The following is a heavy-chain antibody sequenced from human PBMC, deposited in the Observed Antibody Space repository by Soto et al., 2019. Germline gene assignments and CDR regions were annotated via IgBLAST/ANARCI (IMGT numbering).Heavy chain of an antibody. Sequence: TVESLKISCKGSGYSFTSYWIGWVRQMPGKGLECMGIIYPGDSDTRYSPSFQGQVTISADKSISTAYLQWSSLKASDTAMYYCARLVYCGGDCYSHFDYWGQGTLVTVSS. D-gene: IGHD2-21*02. J-gene: IGHJ4*02. V-gene: IGHV5-51*01. CDR3: ARLVYCGGDCYSHFDY. CDR2: IYPGDSDT. CDR1: GYSFTSYW.